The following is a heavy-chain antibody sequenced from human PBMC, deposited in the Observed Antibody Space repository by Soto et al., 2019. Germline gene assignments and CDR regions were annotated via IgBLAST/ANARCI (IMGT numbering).Heavy chain of an antibody. CDR3: ARQGPPSSGSGYYYEMDV. CDR1: GFSLNSYW. V-gene: IGHV5-51*01. Sequence: GDSLKISCKASGFSLNSYWIAWVRQMTGKGMEWMGAIFPGDYDPNYSPYFKGQVTISTDRSTSTAYVQWYSLRASDSARYYCARQGPPSSGSGYYYEMDVWGPGTTVTVSS. CDR2: IFPGDYDP. J-gene: IGHJ6*02. D-gene: IGHD6-25*01.